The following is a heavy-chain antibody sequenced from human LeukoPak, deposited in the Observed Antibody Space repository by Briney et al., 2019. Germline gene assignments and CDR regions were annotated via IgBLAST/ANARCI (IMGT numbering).Heavy chain of an antibody. V-gene: IGHV4-39*01. CDR1: GGSISSSSYY. CDR2: IYYSGST. CDR3: ARLRGMATIRVDY. J-gene: IGHJ4*02. Sequence: ASETLSLTCTVSGGSISSSSYYWGWIRQPPGKGLEWIGSIYYSGSTYYNPSLKSRVTISVDTSKNQFSLKLSSVTAADTAVYYCARLRGMATIRVDYWGQGTLVTVSS. D-gene: IGHD5-24*01.